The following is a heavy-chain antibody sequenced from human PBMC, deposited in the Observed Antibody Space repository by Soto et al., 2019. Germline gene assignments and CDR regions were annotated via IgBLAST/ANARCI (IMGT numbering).Heavy chain of an antibody. CDR3: ATTGPY. CDR1: GFTFSSYG. V-gene: IGHV3-33*01. Sequence: GGSLRLSCAASGFTFSSYGMHWVRQAPGKGLEWVAVIWFDGSNEFYADSVKVRFTISRDNSKNTVSLQMNSLRDEDSAAYYCATTGPYWGQGTLVTVSS. CDR2: IWFDGSNE. J-gene: IGHJ4*02.